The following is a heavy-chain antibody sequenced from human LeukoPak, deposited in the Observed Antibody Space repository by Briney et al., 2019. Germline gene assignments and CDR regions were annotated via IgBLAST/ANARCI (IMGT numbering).Heavy chain of an antibody. Sequence: SVKVSCKASGGTFSSYAISWVRQAPGQGLEWMGGIIPIFGTANYAQKFQGRATITADKSTRTAYMELSSLRSEDTAVYYCARDLSRDGYNLGYWGQGTLVTVSS. V-gene: IGHV1-69*06. CDR2: IIPIFGTA. D-gene: IGHD5-24*01. J-gene: IGHJ4*02. CDR3: ARDLSRDGYNLGY. CDR1: GGTFSSYA.